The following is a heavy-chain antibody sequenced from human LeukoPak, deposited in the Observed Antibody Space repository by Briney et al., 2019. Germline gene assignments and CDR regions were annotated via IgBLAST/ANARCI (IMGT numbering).Heavy chain of an antibody. J-gene: IGHJ4*02. CDR2: MGPYSGDT. V-gene: IGHV1-2*02. Sequence: ASVKVSCKASGYTFTDYNIHWVRQAPGQGLEWMGWMGPYSGDTNYAPKFQGRVTVTRDTSISTAYMEVSSLGFDDAAVYFCARGVSSGFDYWGQGALITVSS. CDR1: GYTFTDYN. CDR3: ARGVSSGFDY.